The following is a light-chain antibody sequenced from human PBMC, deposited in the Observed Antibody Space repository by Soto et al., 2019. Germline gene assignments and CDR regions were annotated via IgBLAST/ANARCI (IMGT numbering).Light chain of an antibody. CDR3: LQYQSYWT. Sequence: DIQMTQSPSTLSASVGDRVSITCRASQSISRQLAWYQQKPGKAPNLLIYQASNLETGVPSRVTGSGSGTDFTITISSLQPDDLATYYSLQYQSYWTFGQGTKVEVK. CDR2: QAS. J-gene: IGKJ1*01. V-gene: IGKV1-5*03. CDR1: QSISRQ.